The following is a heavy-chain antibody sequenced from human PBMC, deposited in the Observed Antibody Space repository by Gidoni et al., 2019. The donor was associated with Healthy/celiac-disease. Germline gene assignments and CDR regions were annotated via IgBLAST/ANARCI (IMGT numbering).Heavy chain of an antibody. Sequence: QVHLVESGGGVVQPGRSLRLSCAASGFTFSSYGMHWVRQAPGKGLEWVAVISYDGSNKYYADSVKGRFTISRDNSKNTLYLQMNSLRAEDTAVYYCAKDGNDFWSGYFSRDYYYGMDVWGQGTTVTVSS. D-gene: IGHD3-3*01. CDR1: GFTFSSYG. CDR3: AKDGNDFWSGYFSRDYYYGMDV. V-gene: IGHV3-30*18. CDR2: ISYDGSNK. J-gene: IGHJ6*02.